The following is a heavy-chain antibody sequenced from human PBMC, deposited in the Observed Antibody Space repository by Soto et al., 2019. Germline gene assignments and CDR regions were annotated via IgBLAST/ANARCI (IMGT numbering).Heavy chain of an antibody. CDR3: ARVGSDWWWAFDI. J-gene: IGHJ3*02. Sequence: HPGGSLRLSCAASGFIFSNYDMNWVRQAPGKGLEWVSYIDSSSTAIYYADSVKGRFTVSRDNAKSSLSLQMNSLRDEDTAVYYCARVGSDWWWAFDIWGQGTMVTVSS. V-gene: IGHV3-48*02. CDR1: GFIFSNYD. CDR2: IDSSSTAI. D-gene: IGHD2-8*02.